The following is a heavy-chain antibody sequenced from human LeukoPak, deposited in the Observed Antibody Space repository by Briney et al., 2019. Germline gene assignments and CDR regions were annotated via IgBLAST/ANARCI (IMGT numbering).Heavy chain of an antibody. CDR3: ARDRMQRFDP. CDR1: GFTFSSYG. J-gene: IGHJ5*02. V-gene: IGHV3-33*08. CDR2: IWYDGSNK. Sequence: GGSLRVSCAASGFTFSSYGMRWVRQAPGKGLEWVAVIWYDGSNKYYADSVKGRFTISRDNSKNTLYLQMNSLRAEDTAVYYCARDRMQRFDPWGQGTLVTVSS. D-gene: IGHD2-15*01.